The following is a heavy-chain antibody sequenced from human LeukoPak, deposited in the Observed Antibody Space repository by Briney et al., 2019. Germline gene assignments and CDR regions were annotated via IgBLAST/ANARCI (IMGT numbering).Heavy chain of an antibody. J-gene: IGHJ4*02. CDR3: ARESHSLDITFDY. CDR2: INTNTGNP. CDR1: GYTFTSYA. V-gene: IGHV7-4-1*02. Sequence: GASVKVPCKASGYTFTSYAMHWVRQAPGQRLEWMGWINTNTGNPTYAQGFTGRFVFSLDTSVSTAYLQISSLKAEDTAVYYCARESHSLDITFDYWGQGTLVTVSS. D-gene: IGHD2-15*01.